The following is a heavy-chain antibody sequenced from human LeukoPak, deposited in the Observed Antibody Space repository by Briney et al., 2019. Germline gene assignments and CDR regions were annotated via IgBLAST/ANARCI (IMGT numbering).Heavy chain of an antibody. V-gene: IGHV1-69*05. CDR3: AGGGPYDSSGDFDY. J-gene: IGHJ4*02. Sequence: AASVKVSCKASGGTFSSYAISWVRQAPGQGLEWMGRIIPIFGTANYAQKFQGRVTITTDESTSTAYMELSSLRPEDTAVYYCAGGGPYDSSGDFDYWGQGTLVTVSS. CDR1: GGTFSSYA. D-gene: IGHD3-22*01. CDR2: IIPIFGTA.